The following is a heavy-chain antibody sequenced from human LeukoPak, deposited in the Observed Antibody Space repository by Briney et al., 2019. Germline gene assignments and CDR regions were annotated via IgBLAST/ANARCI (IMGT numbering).Heavy chain of an antibody. V-gene: IGHV4-39*07. J-gene: IGHJ4*02. CDR1: GGSISSSSYY. CDR2: IYYSGST. D-gene: IGHD3-10*01. CDR3: ARVGSSNSHYDY. Sequence: SETLSLTCTVSGGSISSSSYYWGWIRQPPGKGLEWIGSIYYSGSTYYNPSLKSRVTISVDTSKNQFSLTLRSVTAADTAVYYCARVGSSNSHYDYWGPGTLVTVSS.